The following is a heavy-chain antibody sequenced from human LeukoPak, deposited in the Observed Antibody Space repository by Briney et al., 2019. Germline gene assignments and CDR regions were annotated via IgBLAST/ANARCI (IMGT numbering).Heavy chain of an antibody. CDR1: GYTFTSYG. V-gene: IGHV1-18*01. CDR3: ARDMHYYASGTYYPTDY. CDR2: ISAYNGNT. Sequence: ASVKVSCKASGYTFTSYGISWVRQAPGQGLEWMGWISAYNGNTNYAQKLQGRVTMTTDTSTTTAFMELRGLRSDDTAVYYCARDMHYYASGTYYPTDYWGQGTLVTVSS. J-gene: IGHJ4*02. D-gene: IGHD3-10*01.